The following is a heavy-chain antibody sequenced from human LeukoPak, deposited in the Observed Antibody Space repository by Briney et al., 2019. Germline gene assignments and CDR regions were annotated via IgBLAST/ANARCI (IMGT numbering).Heavy chain of an antibody. CDR2: IYYSGST. J-gene: IGHJ5*02. CDR3: ARTRGSHWFDP. CDR1: GGSIGSRDYY. Sequence: SETLSLTCTVSGGSIGSRDYYWSWIRQHPGKGLEWIGYIYYSGSTYDNPSLKSRLTISVDTSKNQFSLSLTSVTAADTAVYYCARTRGSHWFDPWGQGTLVTVSS. D-gene: IGHD3-10*01. V-gene: IGHV4-31*03.